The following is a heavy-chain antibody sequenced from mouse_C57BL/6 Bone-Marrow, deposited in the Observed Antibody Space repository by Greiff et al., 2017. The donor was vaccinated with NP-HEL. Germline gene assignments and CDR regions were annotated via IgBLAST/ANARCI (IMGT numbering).Heavy chain of an antibody. CDR3: ARENYYGSSCLFAY. CDR1: GYTFTDYY. CDR2: IFPGSGST. Sequence: VKLMESGPELVKPGASVKISCKASGYTFTDYYINWVKQRPGQGLEWIGWIFPGSGSTYYNEKFKGKSTLTVDKSSSTAYMLLSSLTSEDSAVYFCARENYYGSSCLFAYWGQGTLVTVSA. V-gene: IGHV1-75*01. J-gene: IGHJ3*01. D-gene: IGHD1-1*01.